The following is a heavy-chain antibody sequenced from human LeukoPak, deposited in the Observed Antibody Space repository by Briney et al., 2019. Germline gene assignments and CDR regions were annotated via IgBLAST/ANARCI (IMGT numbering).Heavy chain of an antibody. CDR3: ARAQRPFEAPTGTVVMGFDY. CDR2: ISYDGSNK. V-gene: IGHV3-30*03. CDR1: GFTFSSYG. J-gene: IGHJ4*01. D-gene: IGHD6-13*01. Sequence: GGSLRLSCAASGFTFSSYGMHWVCQAPGKGLEWVAVISYDGSNKYYADSVKGRFTISRDNSKNTLYLQMNSLRAEDTAVYYCARAQRPFEAPTGTVVMGFDYWGHGTLVTVSS.